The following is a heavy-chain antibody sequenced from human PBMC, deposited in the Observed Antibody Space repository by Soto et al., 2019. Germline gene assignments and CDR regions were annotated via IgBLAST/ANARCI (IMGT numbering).Heavy chain of an antibody. V-gene: IGHV4-61*01. CDR1: GGSVSRGSYY. CDR2: IYYSGST. D-gene: IGHD4-4*01. Sequence: PSETLSLTCTVSGGSVSRGSYYWSWIRQPPGKGLEWIGYIYYSGSTNYNPSLKSRVTISVDTSKNQFSLKLSSVTAADTAVYYCAREGLEPTTVTMYYYYYYMDVWGKGTTVTVSS. CDR3: AREGLEPTTVTMYYYYYYMDV. J-gene: IGHJ6*03.